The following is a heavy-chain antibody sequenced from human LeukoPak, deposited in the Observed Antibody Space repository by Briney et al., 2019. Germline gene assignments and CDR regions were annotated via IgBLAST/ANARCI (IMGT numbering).Heavy chain of an antibody. J-gene: IGHJ4*02. CDR1: RFTFSSYS. Sequence: PGGSLRLSCAASRFTFSSYSMNWVRQAPGKGLEWVSSISSSSSYTYYPDSVKGRFTISRDNAKNSLYLQMNSLRVEDTAVYYCARGRSSSGSMNEFWGQGTLVTVSS. D-gene: IGHD3-10*01. CDR2: ISSSSSYT. V-gene: IGHV3-21*01. CDR3: ARGRSSSGSMNEF.